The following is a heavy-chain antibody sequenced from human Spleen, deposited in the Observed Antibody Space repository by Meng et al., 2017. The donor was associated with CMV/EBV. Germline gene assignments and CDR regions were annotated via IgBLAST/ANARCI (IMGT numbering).Heavy chain of an antibody. V-gene: IGHV3-30*02. CDR3: AVRPVLVSFGGVIR. CDR1: GFTFSSYG. D-gene: IGHD3-16*01. J-gene: IGHJ4*02. CDR2: LRYDGNNK. Sequence: GESLKISCAASGFTFSSYGMHWVRQPPGKGLEWVAFLRYDGNNKYYTDSVKGRFTISRDNSKNTLYLQMNSLTAEDTALYYCAVRPVLVSFGGVIRWGQGTLVTVSS.